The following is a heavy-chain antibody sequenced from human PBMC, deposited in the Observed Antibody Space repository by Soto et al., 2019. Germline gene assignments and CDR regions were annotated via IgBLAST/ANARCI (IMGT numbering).Heavy chain of an antibody. CDR3: ARDGARDRGDKGFDY. CDR2: ITSTSTYI. CDR1: GFTFSSYT. J-gene: IGHJ4*02. D-gene: IGHD2-21*02. V-gene: IGHV3-21*01. Sequence: VGSLRLSCAASGFTFSSYTMHWVRQAPGKGLEWVASITSTSTYIYYTDSLKGRFTISRDNAKNSLYLQMNSLGPGDTAVYYCARDGARDRGDKGFDYWGQGTAVTAPQ.